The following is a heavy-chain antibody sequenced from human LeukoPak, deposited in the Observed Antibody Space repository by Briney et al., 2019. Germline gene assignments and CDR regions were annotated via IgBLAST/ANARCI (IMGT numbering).Heavy chain of an antibody. Sequence: SETLSLTCAVYAGSFSGFHWSWIRQPPGKGLEWIGEINHGGITNYNPSLKSRVTISVDTSKNQFSLKLSSVTAADTAVYYCASRRYYYDSSGYRTWGQGTLVTVSS. V-gene: IGHV4-34*01. CDR2: INHGGIT. D-gene: IGHD3-22*01. J-gene: IGHJ5*02. CDR3: ASRRYYYDSSGYRT. CDR1: AGSFSGFH.